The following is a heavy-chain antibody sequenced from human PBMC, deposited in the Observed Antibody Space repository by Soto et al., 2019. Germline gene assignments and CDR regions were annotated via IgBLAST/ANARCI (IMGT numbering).Heavy chain of an antibody. CDR3: AKADSSSASCYTIDY. Sequence: PGGSLRLSCIASGFTFSDYAMSWVRQAPGKGLEWVSTTSDTGSTSYAGSVKGRFTVSRDNSKNTLYLQMNSLRAEDTAVYSCAKADSSSASCYTIDYWGQGTLVTVSS. J-gene: IGHJ4*02. CDR1: GFTFSDYA. V-gene: IGHV3-23*01. CDR2: TSDTGST. D-gene: IGHD2-2*02.